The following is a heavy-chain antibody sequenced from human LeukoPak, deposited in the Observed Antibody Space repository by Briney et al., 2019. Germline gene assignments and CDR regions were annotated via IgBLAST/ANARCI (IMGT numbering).Heavy chain of an antibody. CDR2: IWYDGSNK. CDR1: GFTFSSYG. J-gene: IGHJ4*02. Sequence: GGSLRLSCAASGFTFSSYGMHWARQAPGKGLEWVAVIWYDGSNKYYADSVKGRFTISRDNSKNTLYLQMNSLRAEDTAVHYCARDSSGYDILTGYENNHFDYWGQGTLVTVSS. V-gene: IGHV3-33*01. D-gene: IGHD3-9*01. CDR3: ARDSSGYDILTGYENNHFDY.